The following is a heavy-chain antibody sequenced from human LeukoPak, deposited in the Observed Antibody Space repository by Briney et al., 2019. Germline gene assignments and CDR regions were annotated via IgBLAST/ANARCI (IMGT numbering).Heavy chain of an antibody. CDR3: ARDLRRYDFWSGYTYYFDY. J-gene: IGHJ4*02. Sequence: GSLRLSCAASGFTFSSYSMNWVRQAPGKGLEWVSSISSSSSYIYYADSVKGRFTISRDNAKNSLYLQMNSLRAEDTAVYYCARDLRRYDFWSGYTYYFDYWGQGTLVTVSS. V-gene: IGHV3-21*01. D-gene: IGHD3-3*01. CDR1: GFTFSSYS. CDR2: ISSSSSYI.